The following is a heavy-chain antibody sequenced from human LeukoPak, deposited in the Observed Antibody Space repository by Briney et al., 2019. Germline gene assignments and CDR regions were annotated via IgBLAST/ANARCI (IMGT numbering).Heavy chain of an antibody. CDR2: IYYSGST. CDR3: ARVRVYYGSGSYFDY. D-gene: IGHD3-10*01. Sequence: SETLSLTCTVSGGSISSSSYYWGWIRQPPGKGLEWIGSIYYSGSTYYNPSLKSRVTISVDTSKNQFSLKLSSVTAADTAVYYCARVRVYYGSGSYFDYWGQGTLVTVSS. CDR1: GGSISSSSYY. J-gene: IGHJ4*02. V-gene: IGHV4-39*01.